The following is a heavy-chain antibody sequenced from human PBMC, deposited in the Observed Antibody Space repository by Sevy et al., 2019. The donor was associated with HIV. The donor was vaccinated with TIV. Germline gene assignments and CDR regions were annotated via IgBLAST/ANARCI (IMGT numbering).Heavy chain of an antibody. J-gene: IGHJ1*01. CDR1: GYTFTNYH. CDR2: ITPNNGDT. Sequence: ALVKVSCKASGYTFTNYHITWVRQAPGQGLEWMGRITPNNGDTNYAQRLQGRVTMTTDTSTSTVYMELRSLRSDDTAVYYCARAPSGSQGPGQYFHHWGQGTLVTVSS. D-gene: IGHD1-26*01. CDR3: ARAPSGSQGPGQYFHH. V-gene: IGHV1-18*01.